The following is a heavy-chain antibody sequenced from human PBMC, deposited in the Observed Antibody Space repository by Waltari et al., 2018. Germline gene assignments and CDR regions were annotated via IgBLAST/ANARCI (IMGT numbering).Heavy chain of an antibody. J-gene: IGHJ4*02. CDR1: GGTFSSYA. V-gene: IGHV1-69*14. CDR2: ISPIFGTA. D-gene: IGHD6-6*01. Sequence: QVQLVQSGAEVKKPGSSVKVSCKASGGTFSSYATSWVRQAPGQGLEWMGGISPIFGTANYAQKFQGRVTITADKSTSTAYMELSSLRSEDTAVYYCARGGSASSSTYYFDYWDQGTLVTVSS. CDR3: ARGGSASSSTYYFDY.